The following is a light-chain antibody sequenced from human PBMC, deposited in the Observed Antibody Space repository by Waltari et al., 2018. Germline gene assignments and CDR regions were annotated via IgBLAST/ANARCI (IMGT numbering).Light chain of an antibody. J-gene: IGKJ1*01. CDR1: QCISSY. Sequence: DTQMTQSPSSLSASVGDRVTITCRAIQCISSYLNWYQQKPGKAPKPLIYAPSSLQSGVPSRFSGSGSGPDFTLTISSLQPEDFATYHCQQTYSTPWTFGQGTKVEIK. CDR2: APS. CDR3: QQTYSTPWT. V-gene: IGKV1-39*01.